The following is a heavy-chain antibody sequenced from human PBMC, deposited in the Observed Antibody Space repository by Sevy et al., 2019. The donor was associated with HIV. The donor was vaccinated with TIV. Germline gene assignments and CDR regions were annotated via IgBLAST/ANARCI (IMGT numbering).Heavy chain of an antibody. CDR3: ARDSQESGYGLYDY. J-gene: IGHJ4*02. Sequence: GGSPRLSCAASGFTFSSYWMSWVRQAPGKGLEWVANIKQDGSEKYYVDSVKGRFTISRDNAKNSLYLQMNSLRAEDTAVYYCARDSQESGYGLYDYWGQGTLVTVSS. CDR2: IKQDGSEK. V-gene: IGHV3-7*01. CDR1: GFTFSSYW. D-gene: IGHD6-25*01.